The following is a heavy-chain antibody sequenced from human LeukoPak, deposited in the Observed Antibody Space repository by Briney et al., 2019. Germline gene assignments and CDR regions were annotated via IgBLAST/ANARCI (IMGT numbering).Heavy chain of an antibody. V-gene: IGHV3-23*01. CDR3: VREAGYCAPVCVKTNWFDP. J-gene: IGHJ5*02. D-gene: IGHD2-15*01. CDR2: ISNGKT. Sequence: GGSLRLSCAASGFPFSSHAMSWVRQPPGKGLEWVATISNGKTYYADSVRGRFAISRDDSTNTVYLHMNSLRDEDTALYHCVREAGYCAPVCVKTNWFDPWGQGTLVTVSS. CDR1: GFPFSSHA.